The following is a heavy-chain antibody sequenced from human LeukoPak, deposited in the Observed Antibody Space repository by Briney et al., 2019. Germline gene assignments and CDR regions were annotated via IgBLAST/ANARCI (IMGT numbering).Heavy chain of an antibody. Sequence: SETLSLTCAVYGGSFSDYYWSWIRQPPGKGLEWIGEINHSGTTNYNPSLKSRVTISVDTSKIQFSLNLSSVTAADTAVYYCARGALRWTTPHVFDIWGQGTMVTVSS. CDR2: INHSGTT. CDR1: GGSFSDYY. CDR3: ARGALRWTTPHVFDI. D-gene: IGHD3/OR15-3a*01. J-gene: IGHJ3*02. V-gene: IGHV4-34*01.